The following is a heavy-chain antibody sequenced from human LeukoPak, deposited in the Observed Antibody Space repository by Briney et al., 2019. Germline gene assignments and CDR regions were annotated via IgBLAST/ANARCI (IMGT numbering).Heavy chain of an antibody. D-gene: IGHD3-10*01. Sequence: SETLSLTCTVSGGSISSYYWSWIRQPPGKGLEWIGYIDYSGYTNYNPSLKSRVSMSVYTSKNQFSLKLSSVTAAGTAVCYCAEGRKYTSSYNVTALSSEYSDPWGQGTLVTVSS. CDR1: GGSISSYY. CDR3: AEGRKYTSSYNVTALSSEYSDP. CDR2: IDYSGYT. J-gene: IGHJ5*02. V-gene: IGHV4-59*13.